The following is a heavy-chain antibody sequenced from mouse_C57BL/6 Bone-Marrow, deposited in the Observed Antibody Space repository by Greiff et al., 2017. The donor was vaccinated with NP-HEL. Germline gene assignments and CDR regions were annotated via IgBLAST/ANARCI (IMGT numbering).Heavy chain of an antibody. Sequence: EVQLVESGGGLVQPGGSLKLSCAASGFTFSDYYMYWVRQTPEKRLEWVAYISNGGGSTYYPDTVKGRFTISRDNAKNTLYLQMSRLKSEDTAMYYCARQLHYYAMDYWGQGTSVTVSS. J-gene: IGHJ4*01. CDR2: ISNGGGST. CDR3: ARQLHYYAMDY. CDR1: GFTFSDYY. V-gene: IGHV5-12*01.